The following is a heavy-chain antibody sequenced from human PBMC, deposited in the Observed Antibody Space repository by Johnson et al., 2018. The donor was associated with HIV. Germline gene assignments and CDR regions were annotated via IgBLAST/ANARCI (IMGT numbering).Heavy chain of an antibody. CDR1: GFTFDDYA. CDR2: ISSDGSNK. Sequence: QVQLVESGGVVVQPGGSLRLSCAASGFTFDDYAMHWVRQAPGKGLEWVAVISSDGSNKYYVDSANGRFTISRDNSRNTLYLQMNSLRVEDTAVYYCAKDPRYKYGGAFDIWGQGTMVTVSS. CDR3: AKDPRYKYGGAFDI. D-gene: IGHD3-16*01. V-gene: IGHV3-30*18. J-gene: IGHJ3*02.